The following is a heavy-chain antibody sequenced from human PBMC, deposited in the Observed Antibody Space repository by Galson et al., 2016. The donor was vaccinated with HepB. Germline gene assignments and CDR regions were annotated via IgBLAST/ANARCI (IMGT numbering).Heavy chain of an antibody. CDR3: ASGYYYMDV. Sequence: TLSLTCTVSGGSINSGGHYWRWIRQHPGKGLEWIGYIYYSGRTYHNPSLKSRITISVDTSKNQFSLKLSSLTAADTAVYYCASGYYYMDVWGKGTTVTVSS. CDR2: IYYSGRT. V-gene: IGHV4-31*03. J-gene: IGHJ6*03. CDR1: GGSINSGGHY.